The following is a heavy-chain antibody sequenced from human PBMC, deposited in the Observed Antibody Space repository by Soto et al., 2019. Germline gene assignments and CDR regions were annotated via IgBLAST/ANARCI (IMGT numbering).Heavy chain of an antibody. CDR2: ISSSSSYI. V-gene: IGHV3-21*01. Sequence: EVQLVESGGGLVKPGGSLRLSCAASGFTFSSYSMNWVRQAPGKGLEWVSSISSSSSYIYYADSVKGRITISRDNAKNSLYLQMNSLRAEDTAVYYCARERIRYYDILTGYYTDAFDIWGQGTMVTVSS. CDR1: GFTFSSYS. CDR3: ARERIRYYDILTGYYTDAFDI. J-gene: IGHJ3*02. D-gene: IGHD3-9*01.